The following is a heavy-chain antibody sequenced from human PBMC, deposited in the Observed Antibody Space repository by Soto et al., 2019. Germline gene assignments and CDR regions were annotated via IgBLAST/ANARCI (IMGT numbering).Heavy chain of an antibody. J-gene: IGHJ3*02. CDR3: ARPSDDYDFWSGYTGVGAFDI. V-gene: IGHV4-39*01. CDR1: GGSISSSSYY. CDR2: IYYSGST. D-gene: IGHD3-3*01. Sequence: QLQLQESGPGLVKPSETLSLTCTVSGGSISSSSYYWGWIRQPPGKGLEWIGSIYYSGSTYYNPSLKSRVTISVDTSKNQFSLKLSSVTAADTAVYYCARPSDDYDFWSGYTGVGAFDIWGQGTMVTVSS.